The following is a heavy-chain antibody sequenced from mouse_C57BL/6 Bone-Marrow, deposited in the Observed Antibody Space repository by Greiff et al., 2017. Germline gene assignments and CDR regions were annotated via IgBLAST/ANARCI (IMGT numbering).Heavy chain of an antibody. J-gene: IGHJ3*01. CDR3: ARPLYYGSSSWFAY. D-gene: IGHD1-1*01. Sequence: QVQLQQPGAELVKPGASVKLSCKASGYTFTSYWMHWVKQRPGQGLEWIGMIHPNSGSTNYNEKFKSKATLTLNKSSSTAYIQLSSLTSDDSAVYYGARPLYYGSSSWFAYWGQGTLVTGSA. CDR2: IHPNSGST. V-gene: IGHV1-64*01. CDR1: GYTFTSYW.